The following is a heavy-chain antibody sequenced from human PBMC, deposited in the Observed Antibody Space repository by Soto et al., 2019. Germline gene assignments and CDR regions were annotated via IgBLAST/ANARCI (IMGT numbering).Heavy chain of an antibody. Sequence: EVQLVESGGGLVKPGRSLRLSCIASGFTFGDYAMSWFRQAPGKGLEWVGFIRSKVYGGTTEYAVSVKGRFTISRDDSISIAYLQMNSLKTEDTAVYYCTSTIFGVVIPGGYYYGMDVWGQGTTVTVSS. V-gene: IGHV3-49*05. J-gene: IGHJ6*02. CDR3: TSTIFGVVIPGGYYYGMDV. D-gene: IGHD3-3*01. CDR2: IRSKVYGGTT. CDR1: GFTFGDYA.